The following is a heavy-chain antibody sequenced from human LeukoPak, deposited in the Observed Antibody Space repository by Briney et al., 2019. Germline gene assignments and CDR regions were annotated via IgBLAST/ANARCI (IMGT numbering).Heavy chain of an antibody. J-gene: IGHJ4*02. CDR2: IDTNEDMT. Sequence: RGGSLRLSCVASGFTFSNYVMHWVRQSPGKGLEYVSGIDTNEDMTYYGSSVKGRFTISRDNSKNTVFLQMDSLRPEDMAVYYCVRDVKYYFGSGTYQWGQGTLVSVSS. CDR3: VRDVKYYFGSGTYQ. CDR1: GFTFSNYV. D-gene: IGHD3-10*01. V-gene: IGHV3-64*01.